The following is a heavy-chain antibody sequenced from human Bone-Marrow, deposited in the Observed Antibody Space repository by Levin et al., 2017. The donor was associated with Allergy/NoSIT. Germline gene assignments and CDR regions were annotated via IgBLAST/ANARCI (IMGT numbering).Heavy chain of an antibody. D-gene: IGHD3-10*01. CDR2: IKEEGSET. V-gene: IGHV3-7*03. CDR1: GFTFRYYW. Sequence: SGGSLRLSCAASGFTFRYYWMSWVRQAPGKGLEWVASIKEEGSETFYVDSVKGRFTISRDNAKNSLFLQMNSLRVEDTAVYYCARTGRGVGELSDGMDVWGQGTTVTVSS. CDR3: ARTGRGVGELSDGMDV. J-gene: IGHJ6*02.